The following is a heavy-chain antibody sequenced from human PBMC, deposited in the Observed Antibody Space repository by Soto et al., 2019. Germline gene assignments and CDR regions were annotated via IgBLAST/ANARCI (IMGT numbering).Heavy chain of an antibody. CDR1: GLTVSSNY. J-gene: IGHJ3*02. Sequence: EVQLVETGGGLIQPGGSLRLSCAASGLTVSSNYMNWVRQAPGKGLAWVSVLYSGGSTHYAGSVKGRFIISRDNSKNTLYLQMNSLRVEDTAVYYCARDRPGDEGDGFDIWGHGTMVTVSS. CDR2: LYSGGST. V-gene: IGHV3-53*02. D-gene: IGHD3-10*01. CDR3: ARDRPGDEGDGFDI.